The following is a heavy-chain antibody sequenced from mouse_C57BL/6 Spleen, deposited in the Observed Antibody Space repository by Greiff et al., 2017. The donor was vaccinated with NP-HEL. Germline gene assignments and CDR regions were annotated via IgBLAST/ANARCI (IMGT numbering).Heavy chain of an antibody. V-gene: IGHV1-55*01. Sequence: QVQLQQPGAELVKPGASVKMSCKASGYTFTSYWITWVKQRPGQGLEWIGDLYPGSGSTNYNEKFKSKATLTVDTSSSSAYMQLSSLTSEDSAVYYCASYYDYDSLYFDYWGQGTTLTVSS. CDR1: GYTFTSYW. D-gene: IGHD2-4*01. CDR2: LYPGSGST. J-gene: IGHJ2*01. CDR3: ASYYDYDSLYFDY.